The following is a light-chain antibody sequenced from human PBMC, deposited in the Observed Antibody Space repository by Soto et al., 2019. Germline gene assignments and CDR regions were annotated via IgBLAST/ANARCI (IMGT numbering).Light chain of an antibody. V-gene: IGLV1-40*01. CDR2: GNS. CDR1: SSNIGEGYN. CDR3: QSYDSSLSGWV. Sequence: QSVLTQPPSVSGAPGQRVTISCTGSSSNIGEGYNVPWNQQLPGTAPKLLIYGNSNRPSGVPDRFSGSKSGTSASLAITGLQAEDEADYYCQSYDSSLSGWVFGGGTKLTVL. J-gene: IGLJ3*02.